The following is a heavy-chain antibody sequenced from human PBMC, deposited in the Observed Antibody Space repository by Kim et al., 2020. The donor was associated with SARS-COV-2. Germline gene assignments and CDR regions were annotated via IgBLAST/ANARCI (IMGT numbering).Heavy chain of an antibody. D-gene: IGHD1-26*01. CDR3: ARDTLGKRIVGASY. Sequence: GGSLRLSCAASGFTFSIYAMHWVRQAPGKGLEWVAVISYDGSNKYYADSVKGRFTISRDNSKNTLYLQMNSLRAEDTAVYYCARDTLGKRIVGASYWGQGTLVTVSS. J-gene: IGHJ4*02. CDR1: GFTFSIYA. V-gene: IGHV3-30-3*01. CDR2: ISYDGSNK.